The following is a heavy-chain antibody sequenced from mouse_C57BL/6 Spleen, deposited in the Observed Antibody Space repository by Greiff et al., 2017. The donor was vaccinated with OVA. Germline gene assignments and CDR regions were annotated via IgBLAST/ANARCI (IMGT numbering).Heavy chain of an antibody. CDR2: IDPETGGT. CDR3: TRSKIYDYGIAY. Sequence: QVQLKESGAELVRPGASVTLSCKASGYTFTDYEMHWVKPTPVHGLEWIGAIDPETGGTDYNQKLKGKAILTADKSSRTAYMEIRSLSSEDSAVYYCTRSKIYDYGIAYWGQGTLVTVSS. V-gene: IGHV1-15*01. CDR1: GYTFTDYE. D-gene: IGHD2-4*01. J-gene: IGHJ3*01.